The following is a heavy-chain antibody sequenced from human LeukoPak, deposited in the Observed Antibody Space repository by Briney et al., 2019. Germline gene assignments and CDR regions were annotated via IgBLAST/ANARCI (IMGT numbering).Heavy chain of an antibody. CDR2: IYYSGST. CDR3: AGRAAARPRYFDL. Sequence: SETLSLTCTVSGGSISSSSYYWGWIRQPPGKGLEWIGSIYYSGSTYYNPSLKSRVTISVDTSKNQFSLKLSSVTAADTAVYYCAGRAAARPRYFDLWGRGTLVTVSS. V-gene: IGHV4-39*01. D-gene: IGHD6-6*01. CDR1: GGSISSSSYY. J-gene: IGHJ2*01.